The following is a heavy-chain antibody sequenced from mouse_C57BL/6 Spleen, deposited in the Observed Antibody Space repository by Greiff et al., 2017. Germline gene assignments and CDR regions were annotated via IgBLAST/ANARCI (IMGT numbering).Heavy chain of an antibody. CDR1: GYTFTDYY. Sequence: QVQLKQSGPELVKPGASVKISCKASGYTFTDYYINWVKQRPGQGLEWIGWIFPGSGSTYYNEKFKGKATLTVDKSSSTAYMLLSSLTSEDSAVYFCARAFVYGSNAMDYWGQGTSVTVSS. CDR3: ARAFVYGSNAMDY. V-gene: IGHV1-75*01. J-gene: IGHJ4*01. CDR2: IFPGSGST. D-gene: IGHD1-1*01.